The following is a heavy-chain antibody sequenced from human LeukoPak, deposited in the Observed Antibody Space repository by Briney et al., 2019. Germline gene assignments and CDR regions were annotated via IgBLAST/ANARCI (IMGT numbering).Heavy chain of an antibody. CDR2: ISYDGSNK. J-gene: IGHJ4*02. V-gene: IGHV3-30-3*01. D-gene: IGHD2-8*01. CDR1: GFTFSSYA. CDR3: TSLSDAIESRGTRNY. Sequence: SLRLSCAASGFTFSSYAMHWVRQAPGKGLEWVAVISYDGSNKYYADSVKGRFTISRDNSKNTLYLQMNSLRAEDTAVYYCTSLSDAIESRGTRNYWGQGTLVTVSS.